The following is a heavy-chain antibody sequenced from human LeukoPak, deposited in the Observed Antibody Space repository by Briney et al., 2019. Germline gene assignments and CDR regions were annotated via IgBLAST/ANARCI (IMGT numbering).Heavy chain of an antibody. CDR3: ATQAKAAHFDY. J-gene: IGHJ4*02. CDR2: IWYDGSNK. Sequence: GSLRLSCAASGFTFSNAWMSWVRQAPGKGLEWVAVIWYDGSNKYYADSVKGRFTISRDNSKNTLYLQMNSLRAEDTAVYYCATQAKAAHFDYWGQGTLVTVSS. V-gene: IGHV3-33*08. D-gene: IGHD6-6*01. CDR1: GFTFSNAW.